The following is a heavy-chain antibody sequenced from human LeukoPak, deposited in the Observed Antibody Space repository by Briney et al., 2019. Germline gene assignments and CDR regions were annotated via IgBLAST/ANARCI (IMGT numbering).Heavy chain of an antibody. D-gene: IGHD4-17*01. J-gene: IGHJ4*02. V-gene: IGHV3-7*01. Sequence: GGSLTLSCAASGFSFSNSWMTWVRQSPGKGLEWVANMNQDGSATYHVDSVKGRFTTSRDNARNSLYLQMNSLRAEDTAVYYCARDPAYGALDYWGQGTLVTVSS. CDR1: GFSFSNSW. CDR3: ARDPAYGALDY. CDR2: MNQDGSAT.